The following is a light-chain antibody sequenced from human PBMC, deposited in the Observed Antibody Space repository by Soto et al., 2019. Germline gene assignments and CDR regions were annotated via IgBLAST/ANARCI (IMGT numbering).Light chain of an antibody. CDR3: LQYSSHSWT. V-gene: IGKV1-5*01. Sequence: DIQMTQSPSSLSPSVGDRVTITCRASRSISDWLAWYQQKPGKAPELLIFDASNLKSGVSSRFSGSGSGTEFTITISRLQPDDVETYYCLQYSSHSWTFGQGTKVDIK. CDR2: DAS. CDR1: RSISDW. J-gene: IGKJ1*01.